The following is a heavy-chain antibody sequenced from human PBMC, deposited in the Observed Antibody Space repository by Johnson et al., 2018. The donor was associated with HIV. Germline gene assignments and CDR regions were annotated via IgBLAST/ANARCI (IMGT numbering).Heavy chain of an antibody. Sequence: QMLLVESGGGLVQPGGSLRLSCAASGFTFSSYGMHWVRQAPGKGLEWVAVISYDGSNKYYADSVKGRFTISRDNSKNTLYLQMSSLRVEDTAVYYCAIVGQLARTHAFDIWGQGTMVTVSS. V-gene: IGHV3-30*03. J-gene: IGHJ3*02. D-gene: IGHD6-13*01. CDR3: AIVGQLARTHAFDI. CDR1: GFTFSSYG. CDR2: ISYDGSNK.